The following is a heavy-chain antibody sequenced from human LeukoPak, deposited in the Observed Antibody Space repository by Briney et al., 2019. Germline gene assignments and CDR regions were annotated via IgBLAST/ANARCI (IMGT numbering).Heavy chain of an antibody. CDR3: ARDSGGSYYNWFDP. CDR2: INPNSGGT. J-gene: IGHJ5*02. D-gene: IGHD2-15*01. CDR1: GYTFTGYY. V-gene: IGHV1-2*02. Sequence: ASVKVSCKASGYTFTGYYMHWVRQAPGQGLEWMGWINPNSGGTNYAQKFQGRVTMTRDTSISTAYMELSRLRSDDTAVYYCARDSGGSYYNWFDPWGQGTLVTVSS.